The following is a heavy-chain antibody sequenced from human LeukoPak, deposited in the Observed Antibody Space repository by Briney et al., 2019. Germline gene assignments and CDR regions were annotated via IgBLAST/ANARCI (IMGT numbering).Heavy chain of an antibody. CDR2: GGST. V-gene: IGHV1-46*01. D-gene: IGHD6-13*01. CDR3: ARARYSSSWPLPHAEYFQH. Sequence: GGSTSSAQKFEGRVTMTRDKSTRTVYMEVSSLRYEDTAVYYCARARYSSSWPLPHAEYFQHWGQGTLVTVSS. J-gene: IGHJ1*01.